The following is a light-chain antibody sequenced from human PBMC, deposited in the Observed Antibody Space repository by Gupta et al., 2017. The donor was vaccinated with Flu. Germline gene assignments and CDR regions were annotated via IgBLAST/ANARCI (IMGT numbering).Light chain of an antibody. CDR2: GAF. CDR3: QQYDKWPPWT. CDR1: QSVDSK. Sequence: EIVMTQSPATLSVSTGERVTLSCRASQSVDSKLAWYQQKPGQAPRRLVYGAFTRATGIPARFSGSGSGTEFTLTISSLQSEDSAVYYCQQYDKWPPWTFGQGTKVEIK. J-gene: IGKJ1*01. V-gene: IGKV3-15*01.